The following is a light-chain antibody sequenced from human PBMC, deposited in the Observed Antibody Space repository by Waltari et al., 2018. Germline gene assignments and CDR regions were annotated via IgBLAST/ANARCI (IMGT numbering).Light chain of an antibody. J-gene: IGKJ2*03. CDR1: QSTSNY. CDR3: QQYKTCSS. Sequence: DIQMTQSPSTLSASVAHTITITCRASQSTSNYSAWSQQKPGKAPKLLIYKASSSGSGVPSRFSGSGSGTEFTLTISSLQPDEFATYYCQQYKTCSSFGQGTKLEIK. V-gene: IGKV1-5*03. CDR2: KAS.